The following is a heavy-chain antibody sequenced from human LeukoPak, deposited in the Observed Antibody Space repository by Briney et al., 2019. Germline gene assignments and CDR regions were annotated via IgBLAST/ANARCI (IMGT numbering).Heavy chain of an antibody. Sequence: GESLKISCAASGFTFSSYWMHWVRQAPGKGLVWVSRINSDGSSTSYADSVKGRFTISRDNAKNTLYLQMNSLRAEDTAVYYCARAQNGVWDYWGQGTLVTVSS. CDR3: ARAQNGVWDY. CDR1: GFTFSSYW. V-gene: IGHV3-74*01. D-gene: IGHD2-8*01. J-gene: IGHJ4*02. CDR2: INSDGSST.